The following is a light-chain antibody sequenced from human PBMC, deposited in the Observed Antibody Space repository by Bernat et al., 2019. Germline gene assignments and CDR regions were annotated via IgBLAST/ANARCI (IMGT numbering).Light chain of an antibody. J-gene: IGKJ2*01. CDR3: QEKYISPYT. V-gene: IGKV1-6*01. CDR1: QGIRND. CDR2: AAS. Sequence: AIQMTQSPSSLSASIGDRVTITCRASQGIRNDLGWYQQKPGKAPKLLIYAASTLQSGVPSRFSGSGSGTDFTLTISSLQAEDFATYYWQEKYISPYTFGQGTKLEIK.